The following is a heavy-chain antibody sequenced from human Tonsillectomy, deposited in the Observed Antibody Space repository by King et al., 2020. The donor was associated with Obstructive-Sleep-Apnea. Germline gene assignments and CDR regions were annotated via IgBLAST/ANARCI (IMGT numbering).Heavy chain of an antibody. D-gene: IGHD3-9*01. CDR1: GFTFRSYG. CDR2: ISYDGGSK. Sequence: QLVQSGKGVVQPGRSLRLSCAASGFTFRSYGMHWVRQAPGKGLERVALISYDGGSKYYADSVKGRFTISRDNSKNTLYLQMNFLRPEDTAVYYCAKAADFDILTYFDYWGQGTLVTVSS. J-gene: IGHJ4*02. CDR3: AKAADFDILTYFDY. V-gene: IGHV3-30*18.